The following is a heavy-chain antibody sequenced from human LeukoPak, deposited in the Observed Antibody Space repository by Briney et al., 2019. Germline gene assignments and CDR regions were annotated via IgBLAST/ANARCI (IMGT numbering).Heavy chain of an antibody. CDR3: AKDKAPLYSGYDWDLDF. Sequence: GGSLRLSCAASGFTFHHYAIHWVRQVPGKGLEWVSGISWNSAYIGYADSVKGRFTISRDNAKNFVYLQMNSLRAEDTALYYCAKDKAPLYSGYDWDLDFWGRGTMVTVSS. CDR2: ISWNSAYI. CDR1: GFTFHHYA. D-gene: IGHD5-12*01. V-gene: IGHV3-9*01. J-gene: IGHJ4*02.